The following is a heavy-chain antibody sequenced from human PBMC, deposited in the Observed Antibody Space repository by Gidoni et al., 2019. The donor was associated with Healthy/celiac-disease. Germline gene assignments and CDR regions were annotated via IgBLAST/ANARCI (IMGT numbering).Heavy chain of an antibody. J-gene: IGHJ4*02. V-gene: IGHV3-23*01. CDR1: GFTFSSYA. D-gene: IGHD3-22*01. CDR3: AKFPSGYYDSSGYPPGDY. Sequence: EVQLLESGGGLVQRGGSLRLSCAASGFTFSSYAMSWVRQAPGKGLEWVSSISGSGGSTYSADSVKGRFTISRDNSKNTLYLQMNSLRAEDTAVYYCAKFPSGYYDSSGYPPGDYWGQGTLVTVSS. CDR2: ISGSGGST.